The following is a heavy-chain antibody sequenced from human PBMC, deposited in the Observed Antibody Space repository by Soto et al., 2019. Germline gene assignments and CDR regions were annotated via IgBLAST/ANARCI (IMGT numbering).Heavy chain of an antibody. D-gene: IGHD4-17*01. Sequence: GSLRLSCAASGFTFSTYAMSWVRQAPGKGLEWVSGISGSGTTTYYADSVKGRFTISRDNSENTLYLQMNSLKAEDTAVYYCANPNPKSPTVTTGYWGQGTLVTVSS. CDR2: ISGSGTTT. V-gene: IGHV3-23*01. CDR3: ANPNPKSPTVTTGY. J-gene: IGHJ4*02. CDR1: GFTFSTYA.